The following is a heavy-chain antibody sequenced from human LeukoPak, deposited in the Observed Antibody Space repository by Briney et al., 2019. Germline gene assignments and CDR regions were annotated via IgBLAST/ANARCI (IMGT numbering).Heavy chain of an antibody. Sequence: QPGGSLRLSCAASGLTFSSYGMHWVRQAPGKGLEWVAFIRYDGSNKYYADSVKGRFTISRDNSKNTLYLQMNSLRAEDTAVYYCAKDLHAWIQLWSGLDAFDIWGQGTMVTVSS. CDR1: GLTFSSYG. CDR2: IRYDGSNK. CDR3: AKDLHAWIQLWSGLDAFDI. D-gene: IGHD5-18*01. V-gene: IGHV3-30*02. J-gene: IGHJ3*02.